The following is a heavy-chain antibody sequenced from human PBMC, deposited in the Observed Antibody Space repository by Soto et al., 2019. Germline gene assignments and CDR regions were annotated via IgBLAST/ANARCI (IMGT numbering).Heavy chain of an antibody. CDR3: AKQHQLVRGWFDP. J-gene: IGHJ5*02. V-gene: IGHV3-23*01. CDR2: ISGSGDYT. CDR1: EFTFSDSV. D-gene: IGHD3-10*02. Sequence: GGSLRLSCAASEFTFSDSVMSWVRQAPGKGLEWLSAISGSGDYTYYADFVKGRFTISRDNSKNTLYLQMHSLRAEDTAIYYCAKQHQLVRGWFDPWGQGALVTAPQ.